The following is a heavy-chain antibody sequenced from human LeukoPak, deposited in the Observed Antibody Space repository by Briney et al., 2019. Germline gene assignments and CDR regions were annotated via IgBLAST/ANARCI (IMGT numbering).Heavy chain of an antibody. CDR1: GYTFTIYD. CDR2: ISAYNGNT. Sequence: GASVKVSCKASGYTFTIYDINWVRQAPGQGLEWMGWISAYNGNTNYAQKLQGRVTMTTDTSTSTAYMELRSLRSDDTAVYYCARDSGSYEAYYFDYWGQGTLVTVSS. CDR3: ARDSGSYEAYYFDY. J-gene: IGHJ4*02. V-gene: IGHV1-18*01. D-gene: IGHD1-26*01.